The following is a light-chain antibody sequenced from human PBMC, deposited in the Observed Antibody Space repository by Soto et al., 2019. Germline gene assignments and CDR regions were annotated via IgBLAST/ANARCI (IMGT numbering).Light chain of an antibody. CDR1: RSLVHKDGNTY. J-gene: IGKJ1*01. Sequence: EIVMTQTPLSSPVTLGQEASISCRSSRSLVHKDGNTYLSWFHQRPGQPPRLLIYKVSDRFFGVADRFSGSGAGTVFTLTISRVEAEDVGLYYCMQATQSPWTFGQGTKVEIK. CDR3: MQATQSPWT. V-gene: IGKV2-24*01. CDR2: KVS.